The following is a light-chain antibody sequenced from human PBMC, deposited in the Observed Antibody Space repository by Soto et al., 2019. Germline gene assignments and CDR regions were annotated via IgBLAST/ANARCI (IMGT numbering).Light chain of an antibody. Sequence: EIVMTQSPATLSVSPGERATLSCRASQSVSSNLAWYQQKPGQAPRLLIYGASTRATGIPARFSGSGSGTDFTLTISSLEPEDFAVYYCQQYHTSLLTFGGGTKVDIK. CDR3: QQYHTSLLT. J-gene: IGKJ4*01. CDR1: QSVSSN. CDR2: GAS. V-gene: IGKV3-15*01.